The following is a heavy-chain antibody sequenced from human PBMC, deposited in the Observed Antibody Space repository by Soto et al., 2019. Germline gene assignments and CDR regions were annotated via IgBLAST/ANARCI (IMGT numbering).Heavy chain of an antibody. CDR3: AKDAYSSSWSNYYGMDV. CDR1: GFTFSSYW. V-gene: IGHV3-7*03. CDR2: IKQDGSEK. D-gene: IGHD6-13*01. J-gene: IGHJ6*02. Sequence: PGGSLRLSCAASGFTFSSYWMSWVRQAPGKGLEWVANIKQDGSEKYYVDSVKGRFTISRDNAKNSLYLQMNSLRAEDTALYYCAKDAYSSSWSNYYGMDVWGQGTTVTVSS.